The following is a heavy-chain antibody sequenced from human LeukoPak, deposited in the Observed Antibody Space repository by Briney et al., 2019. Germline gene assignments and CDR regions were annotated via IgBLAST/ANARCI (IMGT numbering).Heavy chain of an antibody. CDR1: GYTFASYD. CDR2: MNPNSGNT. Sequence: GASVKVSCKASGYTFASYDINWVRQATGQGLEWMGWMNPNSGNTGYAQKFQGRVTMTSNTSITTAYMELSSLRSEDTAVYYCARVRTIGSGWAQKDFDYWGQGTLVTVPS. CDR3: ARVRTIGSGWAQKDFDY. V-gene: IGHV1-8*01. D-gene: IGHD6-19*01. J-gene: IGHJ4*02.